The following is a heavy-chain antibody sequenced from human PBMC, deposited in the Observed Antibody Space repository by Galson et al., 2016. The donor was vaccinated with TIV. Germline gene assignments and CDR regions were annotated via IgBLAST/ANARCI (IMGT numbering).Heavy chain of an antibody. CDR2: IYPGDSAT. V-gene: IGHV5-51*01. Sequence: QSGAEVKKPGESLKISCKGSGYSFTNNWIGWVRQMPGKGLEWMGIIYPGDSATRYSPSFQGQVTISADKSISTAYLQWSSVKASDTAMYYCATIRGLRGGGDCYSEWYFDRWGRGALVTVSS. CDR1: GYSFTNNW. CDR3: ATIRGLRGGGDCYSEWYFDR. J-gene: IGHJ2*01. D-gene: IGHD2-21*02.